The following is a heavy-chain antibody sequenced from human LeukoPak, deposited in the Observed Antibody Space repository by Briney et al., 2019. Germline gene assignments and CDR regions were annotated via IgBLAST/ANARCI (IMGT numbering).Heavy chain of an antibody. D-gene: IGHD3-22*01. CDR3: ARSPYNQEYYYDSSGYYFHYFDY. Sequence: RASVKVSCKASGGTFSSYAISWVRQAPGQGLEWMGGIIPIFGTANYAQKFQGRVTITADESTSTAYMELSSLRSEDTAVYYCARSPYNQEYYYDSSGYYFHYFDYWGQGTLVTVSS. V-gene: IGHV1-69*13. J-gene: IGHJ4*02. CDR1: GGTFSSYA. CDR2: IIPIFGTA.